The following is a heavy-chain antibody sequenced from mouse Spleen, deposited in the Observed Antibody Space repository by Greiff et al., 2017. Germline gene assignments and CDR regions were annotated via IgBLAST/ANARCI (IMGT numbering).Heavy chain of an antibody. V-gene: IGHV5-15*01. Sequence: EVKVVESGGGLVKPGGSLKLSCAASGFTFSDYGMAWVRQAPGKGPEWVAFISNLAYSIYYADTVTGRFTISRENAKNTLYLEMSSLRSEDTAMYYCARNGDGGYAMDYWGQGTSVTVSS. CDR1: GFTFSDYG. D-gene: IGHD2-13*01. J-gene: IGHJ4*01. CDR3: ARNGDGGYAMDY. CDR2: ISNLAYSI.